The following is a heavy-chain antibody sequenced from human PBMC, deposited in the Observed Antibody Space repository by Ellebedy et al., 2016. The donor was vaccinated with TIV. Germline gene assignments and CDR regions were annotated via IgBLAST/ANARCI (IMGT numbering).Heavy chain of an antibody. CDR2: IYYSGST. Sequence: MPSETLSLTCTVSGGSISSYYWRWIRQPPGQGLEWIGYIYYSGSTNYNPSLKSRVTISVDTSKNQFSLKLSSVTAADTAVYYCARGEVTLYYYGMDVWGQGTTVTVSS. CDR3: ARGEVTLYYYGMDV. CDR1: GGSISSYY. J-gene: IGHJ6*02. V-gene: IGHV4-59*01.